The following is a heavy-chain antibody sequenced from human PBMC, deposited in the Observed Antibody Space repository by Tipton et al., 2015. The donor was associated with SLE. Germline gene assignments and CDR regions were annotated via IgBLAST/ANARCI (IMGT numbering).Heavy chain of an antibody. D-gene: IGHD6-19*01. J-gene: IGHJ4*02. CDR3: AKSPITKTGSTTGWYYFDF. V-gene: IGHV3-33*06. CDR1: GFTFSNYG. CDR2: IWYDGVNK. Sequence: RSLRLSCAASGFTFSNYGMHWVRQAPGKGLEWVAVIWYDGVNKYYADSVKGRFTISRDNSENTLYLQMNSLRAEDTAVYYCAKSPITKTGSTTGWYYFDFWGPGPLVTFSS.